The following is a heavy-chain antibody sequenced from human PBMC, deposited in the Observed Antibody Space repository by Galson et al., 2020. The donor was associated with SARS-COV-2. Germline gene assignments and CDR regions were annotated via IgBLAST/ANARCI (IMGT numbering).Heavy chain of an antibody. D-gene: IGHD2-2*01. CDR3: ATLGYCSSASCYGLKGWADH. V-gene: IGHV4-39*02. Sequence: SETLSLTCIVSGDSISSSNYFWGWIRQPPGKGLEWIGSLFYSGSTYYNPSLKSRVTISADTSKNRFSLKLNSVTAADTAVYYCATLGYCSSASCYGLKGWADHWGQGTLVTVSS. CDR1: GDSISSSNYF. CDR2: LFYSGST. J-gene: IGHJ4*02.